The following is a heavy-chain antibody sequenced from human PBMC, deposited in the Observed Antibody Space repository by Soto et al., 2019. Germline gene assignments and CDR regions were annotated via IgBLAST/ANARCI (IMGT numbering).Heavy chain of an antibody. D-gene: IGHD2-15*01. CDR3: ASESGGTRGMDV. CDR1: GGTFSSYV. J-gene: IGHJ6*02. Sequence: QVRAVQSGAEVKKPGSSVKVSCKASGGTFSSYVITWVRQAPGQGLEGMGRIIPIFGTADYAQKFHGRVTITADESTSYAYMEPSSLRSEGTAVYYCASESGGTRGMDVWGQGTTITVSS. V-gene: IGHV1-69*18. CDR2: IIPIFGTA.